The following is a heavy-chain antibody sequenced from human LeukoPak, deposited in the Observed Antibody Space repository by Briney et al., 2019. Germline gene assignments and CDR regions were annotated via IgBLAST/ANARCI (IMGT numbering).Heavy chain of an antibody. Sequence: PSETLSLTCTVSGGSISSYYWSWIRQPPGKGLEWIGYIYYSGSTNYNPSLKSRATISVDTSKNQFSLKLSSVTAADTAVYYCASTSEGYCSGGSCYATPYFDYWGQGTLVTVSS. D-gene: IGHD2-15*01. CDR1: GGSISSYY. CDR2: IYYSGST. J-gene: IGHJ4*02. V-gene: IGHV4-59*01. CDR3: ASTSEGYCSGGSCYATPYFDY.